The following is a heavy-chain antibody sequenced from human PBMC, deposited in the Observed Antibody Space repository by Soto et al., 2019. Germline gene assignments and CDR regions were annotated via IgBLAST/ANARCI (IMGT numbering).Heavy chain of an antibody. CDR1: GFFFSSYT. V-gene: IGHV3-23*01. CDR2: FSATSENT. CDR3: AKARDQQWVRLPFDY. J-gene: IGHJ4*02. Sequence: EVQLLDSGGGLVQHGGSLRLSCVGSGFFFSSYTMTWVRQAPGKGLEWVSSFSATSENTYYADSVRGRFTISRDNSKNTLFLQMNSLTAEDTAMYYRAKARDQQWVRLPFDYWGQGILVIVSS. D-gene: IGHD6-19*01.